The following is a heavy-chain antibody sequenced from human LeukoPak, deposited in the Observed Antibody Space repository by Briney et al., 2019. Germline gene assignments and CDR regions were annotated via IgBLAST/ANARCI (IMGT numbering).Heavy chain of an antibody. CDR2: IYYSGST. J-gene: IGHJ6*03. Sequence: SETLSLTCTVSGGSISSYYWSWIRQPPGKGLEWIGYIYYSGSTNYNPSLKSRVTISVDTSKNQFSLKLSSVTAAETAVYYCARTTEGGYTYDYFYYYYMDVWGKGTTVTISS. CDR1: GGSISSYY. V-gene: IGHV4-59*01. CDR3: ARTTEGGYTYDYFYYYYMDV. D-gene: IGHD5-18*01.